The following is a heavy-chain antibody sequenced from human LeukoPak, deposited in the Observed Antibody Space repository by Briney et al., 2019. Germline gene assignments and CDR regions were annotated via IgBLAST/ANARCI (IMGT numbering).Heavy chain of an antibody. D-gene: IGHD2-2*01. CDR2: ISNTGSVI. J-gene: IGHJ4*02. V-gene: IGHV3-48*04. CDR1: GSTFSGHT. CDR3: ARNLPAADY. Sequence: PGGSLRPSCAASGSTFSGHTMNWVRQAPGKGLEWISYISNTGSVIYYADSVKGRFTISRDDAKNSLYLQMNSLRAEDTAVYYCARNLPAADYWGQGTLVTVSS.